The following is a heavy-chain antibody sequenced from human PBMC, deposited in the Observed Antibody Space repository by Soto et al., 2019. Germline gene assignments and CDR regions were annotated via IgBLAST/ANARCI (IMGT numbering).Heavy chain of an antibody. J-gene: IGHJ4*02. CDR2: IIPIFGTA. CDR1: GGTFSSYA. D-gene: IGHD6-13*01. CDR3: ARDKSHVGAAAGLRLGY. Sequence: QVQLVQSGAEVKKPGSSVKVSCKASGGTFSSYAISWVRQAPGQGLEWMGGIIPIFGTANYAQKFQGRVTITADECTSTAYMELSSLRSEDTAVYYCARDKSHVGAAAGLRLGYWGQGTLVTVSS. V-gene: IGHV1-69*12.